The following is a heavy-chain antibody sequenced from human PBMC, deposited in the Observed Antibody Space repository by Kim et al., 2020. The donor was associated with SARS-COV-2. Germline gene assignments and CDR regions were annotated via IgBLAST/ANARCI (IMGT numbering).Heavy chain of an antibody. CDR1: GFTFHSYA. Sequence: GGSLRLSCAASGFTFHSYALTWVRQAPGKGLEWVSGICRSGSCTYYADSVKGRFTISRDNSKHTLFLLMNNVRAEDTAVYYCAKAGYCSGNSCFSYYYSMDVWGQGTAVTVS. J-gene: IGHJ6*02. CDR3: AKAGYCSGNSCFSYYYSMDV. D-gene: IGHD2-2*01. V-gene: IGHV3-23*01. CDR2: ICRSGSCT.